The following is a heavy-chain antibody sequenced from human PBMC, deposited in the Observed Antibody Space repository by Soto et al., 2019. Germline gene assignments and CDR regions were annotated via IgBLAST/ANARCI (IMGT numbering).Heavy chain of an antibody. D-gene: IGHD6-19*01. Sequence: WRSLRLSCAASVFTFSGSAMHWFRQAYGRGLEWVGRIRSKANSYATAYAAAVKGRFTISRDDSKNTAYLQMNSLKTEDTAVYYCTRRSAGRYYFDYWGQGTLVTVSS. CDR2: IRSKANSYAT. J-gene: IGHJ4*02. CDR3: TRRSAGRYYFDY. CDR1: VFTFSGSA. V-gene: IGHV3-73*01.